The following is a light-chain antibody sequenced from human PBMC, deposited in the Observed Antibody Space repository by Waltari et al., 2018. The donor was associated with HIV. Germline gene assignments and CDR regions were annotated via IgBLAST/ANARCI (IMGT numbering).Light chain of an antibody. CDR1: SSNIGAGYD. Sequence: QSVLTQPPSVSGAPGQRVTISCTGSSSNIGAGYDVHWYQQLPGTAPKLLIYGNSNRPSGVPDRFSGSTSGTSASLAITGLQAEDEADDYCQSYDSSLSVVVFGGGTKLTVL. J-gene: IGLJ2*01. CDR2: GNS. CDR3: QSYDSSLSVVV. V-gene: IGLV1-40*01.